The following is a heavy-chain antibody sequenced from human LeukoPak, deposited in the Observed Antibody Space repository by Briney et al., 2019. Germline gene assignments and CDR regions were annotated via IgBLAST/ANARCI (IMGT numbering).Heavy chain of an antibody. D-gene: IGHD6-13*01. CDR1: GFTFSCYA. J-gene: IGHJ4*02. Sequence: HPAGSLSLCCASSGFTFSCYAMSWVRQAPGKGLEWVSAISGSGGSTYYADSVKGRFTISRDNSKNTLYLQMNSLRAEDTAVYYSAKEDNAIAAAGTSLDYWGQGTLVTVSS. CDR3: AKEDNAIAAAGTSLDY. V-gene: IGHV3-23*01. CDR2: ISGSGGST.